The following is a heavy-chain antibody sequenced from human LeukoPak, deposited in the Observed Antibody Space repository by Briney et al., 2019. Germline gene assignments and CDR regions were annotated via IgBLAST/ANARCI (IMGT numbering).Heavy chain of an antibody. CDR3: ARSRVRGVIRGDYFDY. J-gene: IGHJ4*02. CDR2: ISGSGGGT. D-gene: IGHD3-10*01. V-gene: IGHV3-23*01. CDR1: GFTFSTYA. Sequence: GGSLRLSCAASGFTFSTYAMSWVRQAPGKGLEWVSAISGSGGGTYYADSVKGRFTISRDNSKNTLYLQMNSLRAEDTAVYYCARSRVRGVIRGDYFDYWGQGTLVTVSS.